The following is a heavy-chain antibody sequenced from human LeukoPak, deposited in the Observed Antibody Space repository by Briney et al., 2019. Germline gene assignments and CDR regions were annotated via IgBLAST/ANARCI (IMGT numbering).Heavy chain of an antibody. D-gene: IGHD3-22*01. CDR2: IYYSGST. V-gene: IGHV4-59*01. CDR3: ASMGNYYDSSGYFDY. CDR1: GGSISSYY. Sequence: SETLSLTCTVSGGSISSYYWSWIRQPPGKGLEWIGYIYYSGSTNYNPSLKSRVTISVDTSKNQFSLKLSSVTAADTAVYYCASMGNYYDSSGYFDYWGQGTLVTVPS. J-gene: IGHJ4*02.